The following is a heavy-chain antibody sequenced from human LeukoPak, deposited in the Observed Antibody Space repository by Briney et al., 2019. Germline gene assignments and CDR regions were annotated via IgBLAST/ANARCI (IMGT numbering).Heavy chain of an antibody. Sequence: ASVKVSCKASGYTFTSYGISWVRQAPGQGLEWMGRISAYNGNTNYAQKLQGRVTMTTDTSTSTAYMELRSLRSDDTAVYYCARVSDILTGYKNWFDPWGQGTLVTVSS. CDR3: ARVSDILTGYKNWFDP. D-gene: IGHD3-9*01. V-gene: IGHV1-18*04. CDR1: GYTFTSYG. CDR2: ISAYNGNT. J-gene: IGHJ5*02.